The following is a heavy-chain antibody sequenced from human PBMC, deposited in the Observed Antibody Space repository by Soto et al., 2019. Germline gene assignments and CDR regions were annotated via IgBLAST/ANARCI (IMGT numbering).Heavy chain of an antibody. Sequence: PXASLSPTCSVPEGSISCSVSYWGWALQSPGKGLEWIGSLYCSGCIYTGSSYYNPSLKSRVTISVDTSKNQFFLNLTSVTAADTALYYCATPRGFSYGYFDYCGQGMLVTVAS. V-gene: IGHV4-39*01. CDR2: LYCSGCIYTGSS. D-gene: IGHD5-18*01. CDR3: ATPRGFSYGYFDY. CDR1: EGSISCSVSY. J-gene: IGHJ4*02.